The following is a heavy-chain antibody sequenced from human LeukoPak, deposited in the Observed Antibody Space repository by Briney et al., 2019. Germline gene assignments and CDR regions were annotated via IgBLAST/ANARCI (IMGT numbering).Heavy chain of an antibody. J-gene: IGHJ4*02. Sequence: PGGSLRLSCAASGFTFSSYAMSWVRQAPGKGLEWVSAISGSGGSTYYAGSVKGRFTISRDNSKNTLYLQMNSLRAEDTAVYYCAKDRVYDFWSGYSYYFDYWGQGTLVTVSS. V-gene: IGHV3-23*01. D-gene: IGHD3-3*01. CDR2: ISGSGGST. CDR1: GFTFSSYA. CDR3: AKDRVYDFWSGYSYYFDY.